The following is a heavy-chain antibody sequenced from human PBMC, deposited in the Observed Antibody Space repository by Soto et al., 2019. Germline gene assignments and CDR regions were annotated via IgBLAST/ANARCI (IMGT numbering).Heavy chain of an antibody. V-gene: IGHV4-39*01. CDR2: IYYSGRT. CDR1: GGSIYSSSYS. Sequence: QVQLQESGPGLVKPSETRSLTCTVSGGSIYSSSYSWGWIRQPPGKGLEWIGSIYYSGRTSYNPARKSRVTISVDTPKSQSSLRLASVTAADTGVFHCARQTNFHGNNRFFDYWGPGTLVTVSS. CDR3: ARQTNFHGNNRFFDY. J-gene: IGHJ4*02. D-gene: IGHD1-20*01.